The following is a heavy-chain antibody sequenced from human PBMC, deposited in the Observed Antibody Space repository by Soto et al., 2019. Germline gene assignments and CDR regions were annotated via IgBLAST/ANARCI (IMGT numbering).Heavy chain of an antibody. CDR3: ARDDYAGTPPYYYYYYGMDV. D-gene: IGHD3-16*01. CDR2: INAGNGNT. CDR1: GYTFTSYA. Sequence: ASVKVSCKASGYTFTSYAMHWVRQAPGQGLEWMGWINAGNGNTKYSQKFQGRVTITRDTSASTAYMELSSLRSEDTAVYYCARDDYAGTPPYYYYYYGMDVWGQGTTVTVSS. V-gene: IGHV1-3*01. J-gene: IGHJ6*02.